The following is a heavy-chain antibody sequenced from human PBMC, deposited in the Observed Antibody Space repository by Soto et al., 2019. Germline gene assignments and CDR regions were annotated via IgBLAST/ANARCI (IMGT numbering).Heavy chain of an antibody. CDR2: ISYDGTNK. J-gene: IGHJ5*02. D-gene: IGHD4-4*01. CDR1: GFMFSSYP. CDR3: ARDNTVTTGWFDP. Sequence: QVQLVESGGGVVQPGRSLRLPCAASGFMFSSYPIHWVRQAPGKGLEWLGVISYDGTNKYYADSVKGRFTISRDNSKNTLYLQMNSLRAEDTALYYCARDNTVTTGWFDPWGQGTLVTVSS. V-gene: IGHV3-30-3*01.